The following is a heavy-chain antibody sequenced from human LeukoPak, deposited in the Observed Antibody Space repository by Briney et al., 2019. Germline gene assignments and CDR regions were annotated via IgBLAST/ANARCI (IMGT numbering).Heavy chain of an antibody. D-gene: IGHD3-10*01. CDR2: INHSGST. Sequence: SETLSLTCTVSGGSISSGSYYWSWIRQPPGKGLEWIGEINHSGSTNYNPSLKSRVTISVDTPKNQFSLKLSSVTAADTAVYYCARGPRGVIIPIDYWGQGTLVTVS. CDR3: ARGPRGVIIPIDY. J-gene: IGHJ4*02. V-gene: IGHV4-39*07. CDR1: GGSISSGSYY.